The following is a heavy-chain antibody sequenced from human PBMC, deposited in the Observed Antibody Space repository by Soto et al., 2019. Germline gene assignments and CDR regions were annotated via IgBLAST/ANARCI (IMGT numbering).Heavy chain of an antibody. J-gene: IGHJ4*02. Sequence: ASVKVSCKASGYTFTGYYMHWVRQAPGQGLEWMGWINPNSGGTNYAQKFQGRVTMTRDTSISTAYMELSRLRSDDTALYYCARDGYDSSGYYLPDYWGQGTLVTVSS. D-gene: IGHD3-22*01. V-gene: IGHV1-2*02. CDR1: GYTFTGYY. CDR2: INPNSGGT. CDR3: ARDGYDSSGYYLPDY.